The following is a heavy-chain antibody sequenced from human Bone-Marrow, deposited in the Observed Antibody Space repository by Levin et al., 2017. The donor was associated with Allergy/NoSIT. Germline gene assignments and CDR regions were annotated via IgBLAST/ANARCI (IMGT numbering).Heavy chain of an antibody. V-gene: IGHV5-51*01. CDR3: ARNGDTSGYFDF. D-gene: IGHD3-22*01. J-gene: IGHJ4*02. CDR2: IYPGDSDT. Sequence: GASVKVSCQGSGFSFSNYWIGWVRQLPGKGLEWMGTIYPGDSDTRYSPSFQGQVTISADKSINTAYLQWNSLQASDTAMYYCARNGDTSGYFDFWGQGTLVTVSS. CDR1: GFSFSNYW.